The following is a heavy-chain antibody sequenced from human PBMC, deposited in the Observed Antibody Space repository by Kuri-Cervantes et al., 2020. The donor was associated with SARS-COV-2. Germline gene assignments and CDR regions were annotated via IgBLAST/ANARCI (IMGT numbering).Heavy chain of an antibody. CDR3: ATALRIVVVPAANLGVDAFDI. J-gene: IGHJ3*02. CDR2: IIPIFGTA. Sequence: SVKVSCKASGGTFSSYAISWVRQAPGQGLEWMGRIIPIFGTANYAQKFQGRVTITADESTSTAYMELSSLRSEDTAVYYCATALRIVVVPAANLGVDAFDIWGQGTMVTVS. D-gene: IGHD2-2*01. CDR1: GGTFSSYA. V-gene: IGHV1-69*13.